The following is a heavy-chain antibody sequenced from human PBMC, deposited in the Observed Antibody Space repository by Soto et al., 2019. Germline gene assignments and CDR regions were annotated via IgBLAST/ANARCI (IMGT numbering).Heavy chain of an antibody. D-gene: IGHD3-22*01. CDR1: GFTFSRFG. CDR3: ARRGDSSGYFPNSYDM. J-gene: IGHJ3*02. Sequence: QVQLVESGGGVVQPGRSLRLSCAASGFTFSRFGMHWVRQVPGKGLEWVALIWYHGKNEDYADSVNGRFTISRDNSKNMLYLHMNSLRAEDTAVYYWARRGDSSGYFPNSYDMWGQGTMVTVSS. CDR2: IWYHGKNE. V-gene: IGHV3-33*01.